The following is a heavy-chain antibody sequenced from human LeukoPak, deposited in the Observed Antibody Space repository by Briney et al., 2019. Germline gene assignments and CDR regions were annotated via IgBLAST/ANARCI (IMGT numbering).Heavy chain of an antibody. CDR2: ISGSGGST. Sequence: PGGSLRLSCAASGFTFSSYGMTWVRQAPGKGLEWASTISGSGGSTYYADSVKGRFTISRDNSKNTLYLQMNSLRAEDTAVYYCAPNYDLWSGYPDSFDYWGQGTLVTVSS. V-gene: IGHV3-23*01. J-gene: IGHJ4*02. CDR1: GFTFSSYG. CDR3: APNYDLWSGYPDSFDY. D-gene: IGHD3-3*01.